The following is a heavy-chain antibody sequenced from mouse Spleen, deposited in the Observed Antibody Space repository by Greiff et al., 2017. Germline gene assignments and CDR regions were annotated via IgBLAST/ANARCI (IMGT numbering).Heavy chain of an antibody. D-gene: IGHD1-1*01. CDR1: GYSITSGYD. CDR3: AREHGSNYFDY. V-gene: IGHV3-1*01. Sequence: EVKLVESGPGMVKPSQSLSLTCTVTGYSITSGYDWHWIRHLPGNKLEWMGYISYSGSTNYNPSLKSRISITHDTSKNHFFLKLNSVTTEDTATYYCAREHGSNYFDYWGQGTTLTVSS. CDR2: ISYSGST. J-gene: IGHJ2*01.